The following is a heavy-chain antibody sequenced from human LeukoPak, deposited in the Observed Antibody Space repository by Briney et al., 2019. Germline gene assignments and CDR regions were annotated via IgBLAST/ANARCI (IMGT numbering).Heavy chain of an antibody. J-gene: IGHJ4*02. CDR1: GGSISSHY. D-gene: IGHD2/OR15-2a*01. CDR2: IYYSGST. V-gene: IGHV4-59*11. Sequence: PSKTLSLTCTVSGGSISSHYWSWIRQPPGKGLEWIGYIYYSGSTYYNPSLKSRVTISVDTSKNQFSLKLTSVTAADTAVYYCATGYYTPDYWGQGTLVTVSS. CDR3: ATGYYTPDY.